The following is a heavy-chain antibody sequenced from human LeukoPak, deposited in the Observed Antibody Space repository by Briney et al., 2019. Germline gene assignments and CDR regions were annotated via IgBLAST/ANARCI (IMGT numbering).Heavy chain of an antibody. D-gene: IGHD5-24*01. CDR1: GFTFSSYT. Sequence: PGGSLRLSCAASGFTFSSYTINWVRQAPGKGLEWVSSISGSSSYIYYADSVKGRFTISRDGAKNSLSLQMNSLRAEDTAVYYCGRVSGGYNNEWGQGTLVTVSS. CDR3: GRVSGGYNNE. J-gene: IGHJ4*02. V-gene: IGHV3-21*04. CDR2: ISGSSSYI.